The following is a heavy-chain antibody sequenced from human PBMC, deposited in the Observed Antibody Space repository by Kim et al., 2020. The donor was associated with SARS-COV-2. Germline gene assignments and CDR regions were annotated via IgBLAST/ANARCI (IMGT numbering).Heavy chain of an antibody. Sequence: GGSLRLSCAASGFTFSSYSMNWVRQAPGKGLEWVSSISSSSSYIYYADSVKGRFTISRDNAKNSLYLQMNSLRAEDTAVYYCARDGTRRGYSGYDPRSGQGVYWGQGTLVTVSS. CDR2: ISSSSSYI. CDR1: GFTFSSYS. J-gene: IGHJ4*02. D-gene: IGHD5-12*01. V-gene: IGHV3-21*01. CDR3: ARDGTRRGYSGYDPRSGQGVY.